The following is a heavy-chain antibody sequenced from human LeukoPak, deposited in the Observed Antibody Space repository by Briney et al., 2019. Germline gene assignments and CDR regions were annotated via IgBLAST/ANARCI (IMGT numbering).Heavy chain of an antibody. CDR3: ARAEGTWYVFY. J-gene: IGHJ4*02. V-gene: IGHV3-53*01. CDR1: GFSVSSKY. D-gene: IGHD6-13*01. Sequence: PGGSLRLSCAASGFSVSSKYVSWVRQAPGKGVEWVSVFYSGGSTFYADSVKGRFTISRDSSKNTLYLQMNSLRAEDTAVYYCARAEGTWYVFYWGQGTLVTVSS. CDR2: FYSGGST.